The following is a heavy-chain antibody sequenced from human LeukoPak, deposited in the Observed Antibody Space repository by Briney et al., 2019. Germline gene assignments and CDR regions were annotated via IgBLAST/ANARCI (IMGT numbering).Heavy chain of an antibody. CDR2: IKSKTDGGTT. Sequence: PGGSLRLSCAASGFTFSNAWMSWVRQAPGKGLEWVGRIKSKTDGGTTDYAAPVKGRFTISRDDSKNTLYLQMSSLKTEDTAVYYCTTDGLVVVPAAPFDYWGQGTLVTVSS. CDR3: TTDGLVVVPAAPFDY. J-gene: IGHJ4*02. V-gene: IGHV3-15*01. D-gene: IGHD2-2*01. CDR1: GFTFSNAW.